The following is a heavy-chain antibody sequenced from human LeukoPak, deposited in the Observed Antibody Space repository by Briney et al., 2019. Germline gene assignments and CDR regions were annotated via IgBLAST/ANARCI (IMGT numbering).Heavy chain of an antibody. Sequence: GASVTVSCKASGYTFTGYYMHWVRQAPGQGLEWMGWINPNSGGTNYAQKFQGWVTMTRDTSISTAYMELSRLRSDDTAVYYCARSPSSMVLDNWGQGTLVTVSS. CDR2: INPNSGGT. D-gene: IGHD3-10*01. J-gene: IGHJ4*02. V-gene: IGHV1-2*04. CDR1: GYTFTGYY. CDR3: ARSPSSMVLDN.